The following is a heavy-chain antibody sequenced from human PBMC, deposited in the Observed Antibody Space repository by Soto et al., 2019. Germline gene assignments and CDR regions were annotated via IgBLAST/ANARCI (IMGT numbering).Heavy chain of an antibody. Sequence: QVQLVQSGAEVKKPGSSVKVSCKASGGTFSSYAISWVRQAPGQGLEWMGGIIPIFGTANYAQKFQGRVXIXGXXSTSTAYMELSSLRSEDTAVYYCARSSGWYGAFDYWGQGTLVTVSS. J-gene: IGHJ4*02. V-gene: IGHV1-69*12. D-gene: IGHD6-19*01. CDR2: IIPIFGTA. CDR3: ARSSGWYGAFDY. CDR1: GGTFSSYA.